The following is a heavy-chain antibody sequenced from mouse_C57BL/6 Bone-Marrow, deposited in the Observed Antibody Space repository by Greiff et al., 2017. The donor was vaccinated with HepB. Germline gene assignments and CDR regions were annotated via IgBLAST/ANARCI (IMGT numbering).Heavy chain of an antibody. CDR3: AREGITTVVDRDWYFDV. CDR1: GYAFSSSW. J-gene: IGHJ1*03. V-gene: IGHV1-82*01. CDR2: IYPGDGDT. Sequence: VMLVESGPELVKPGASVKISCKASGYAFSSSWMNWVKQRPGKGLEWIGRIYPGDGDTNYNGKFKGKATLTADKSSSTAYMQLSSLTSEDSAVYFCAREGITTVVDRDWYFDVWGTGTTVTVSS. D-gene: IGHD1-1*01.